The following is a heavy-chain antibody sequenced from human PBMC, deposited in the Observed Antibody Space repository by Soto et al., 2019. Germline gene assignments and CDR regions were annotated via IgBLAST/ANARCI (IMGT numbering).Heavy chain of an antibody. J-gene: IGHJ4*02. Sequence: QITLKESGPTLVKPTQTLTLTCNVSGVSLSTGGVGVGWIRQPPGKALEWLALIYWDDDQRSSPSLKSRLTITTDTSKNQVVLTMTTMAPEDTATYYCAPMRAAKFDYWGQGTLVTVSS. V-gene: IGHV2-5*02. CDR1: GVSLSTGGVG. D-gene: IGHD2-15*01. CDR3: APMRAAKFDY. CDR2: IYWDDDQ.